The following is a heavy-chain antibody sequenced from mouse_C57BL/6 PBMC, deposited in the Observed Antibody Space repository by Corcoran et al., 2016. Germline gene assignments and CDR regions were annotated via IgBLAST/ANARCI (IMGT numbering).Heavy chain of an antibody. CDR3: AGWFDY. J-gene: IGHJ2*01. Sequence: EVQLQQSGPELVKPGASVKISCKASGYTFTDYYMNWVKQSHGKSLEWIGDINPNNGGTSYNQKFKGKATLTVDKSSSTAYMELRSLTSEDSAVYYCAGWFDYWGQGTTLTVSS. CDR1: GYTFTDYY. V-gene: IGHV1-26*01. CDR2: INPNNGGT.